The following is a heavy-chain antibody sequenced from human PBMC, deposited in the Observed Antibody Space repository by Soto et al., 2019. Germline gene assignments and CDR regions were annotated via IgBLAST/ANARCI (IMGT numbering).Heavy chain of an antibody. CDR1: GYTFTSYG. CDR3: ARPYCSGGSCYYGDAFDI. J-gene: IGHJ3*02. Sequence: QVQLVQSGAEVKKPGASVKVSCKASGYTFTSYGISWVRQAPGQGLEWMGWISAYNGNTNYAQKLQGRVTMTTDTPTSTAYMELRSLRSDDTAVYYCARPYCSGGSCYYGDAFDIWGQGTMVTVSS. CDR2: ISAYNGNT. D-gene: IGHD2-15*01. V-gene: IGHV1-18*01.